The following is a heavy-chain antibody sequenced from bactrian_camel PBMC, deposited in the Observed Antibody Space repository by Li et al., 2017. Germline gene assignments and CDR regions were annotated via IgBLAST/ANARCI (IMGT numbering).Heavy chain of an antibody. D-gene: IGHD3*01. CDR3: AASGGQLGRWCYEFPVNWVSWLYN. Sequence: HVQLVESGGGSVQAGGSLSVSCIVPRRTYSTYCMGWFRQPPGQGREGVAAVDSDGRTSVADSVKGRFTISQDGAKNTLYLHMNNLKPEDTAMYHCAASGGQLGRWCYEFPVNWVSWLYNWGQGTQVTVS. CDR2: VDSDGRT. J-gene: IGHJ4*01. CDR1: RRTYSTYC. V-gene: IGHV3S57*01.